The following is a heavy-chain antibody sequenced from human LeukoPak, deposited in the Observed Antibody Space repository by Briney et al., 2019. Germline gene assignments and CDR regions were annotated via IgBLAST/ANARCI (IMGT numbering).Heavy chain of an antibody. CDR2: IIPIFATA. J-gene: IGHJ3*02. D-gene: IGHD3-16*01. V-gene: IGHV1-69*05. CDR3: ATGEVTYYSRWGFEI. Sequence: SVKVSRKASGGTFSNYAVSWVQQAPGQGLEWMGGIIPIFATADYPQKFQGRVTITTDESRTTAYLELRNLRSEDTAVYYCATGEVTYYSRWGFEIWGQGTMVTVPS. CDR1: GGTFSNYA.